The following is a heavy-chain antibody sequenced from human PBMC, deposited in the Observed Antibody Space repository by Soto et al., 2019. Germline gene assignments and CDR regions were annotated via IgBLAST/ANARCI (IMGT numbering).Heavy chain of an antibody. Sequence: SETLSLTCTVSGGSISSGDYYWSWIRQPPGKGLEWIGYIYYSGSTYYNPSLKSRVTISVDTSKIQFSLKLSSVTAADTAVYYCARGRGYSYGLDPWGQGTLVTVSS. CDR1: GGSISSGDYY. CDR3: ARGRGYSYGLDP. D-gene: IGHD5-18*01. CDR2: IYYSGST. V-gene: IGHV4-30-4*01. J-gene: IGHJ5*02.